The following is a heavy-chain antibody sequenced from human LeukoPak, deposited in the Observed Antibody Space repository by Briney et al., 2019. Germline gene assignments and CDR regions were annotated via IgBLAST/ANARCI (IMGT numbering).Heavy chain of an antibody. J-gene: IGHJ6*03. D-gene: IGHD3-10*01. CDR3: ARGLAWYYGSGSTRGGSYYYYMDV. CDR1: GGSFSGYY. CDR2: INHSGST. V-gene: IGHV4-34*01. Sequence: SETLSLTCAVYGGSFSGYYWSWIRQPPGKGLEWIGEINHSGSTNYNPSLKSRVTISVDTSKNQFSLKLSSVTAADTAVYYCARGLAWYYGSGSTRGGSYYYYMDVWGKGTTVTISS.